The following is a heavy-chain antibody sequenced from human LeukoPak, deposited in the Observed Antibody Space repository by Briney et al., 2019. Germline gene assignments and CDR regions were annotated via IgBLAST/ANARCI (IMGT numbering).Heavy chain of an antibody. V-gene: IGHV5-51*01. Sequence: GESLRISCKASGYSFTSYWIARVRQMPGKGLEWMGIIYPGDSDTRYSPSFQGQVTISADKSISTAYLQWSSLKASDTAMYYCARSTNWFDPWGQGTLVTVSS. CDR1: GYSFTSYW. CDR2: IYPGDSDT. CDR3: ARSTNWFDP. J-gene: IGHJ5*02.